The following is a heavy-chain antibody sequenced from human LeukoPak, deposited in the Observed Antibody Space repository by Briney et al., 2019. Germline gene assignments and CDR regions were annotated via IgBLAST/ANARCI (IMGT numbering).Heavy chain of an antibody. CDR3: ARGAGVIVVVPAASDGFDP. J-gene: IGHJ5*02. CDR2: IYTSGST. Sequence: SETLSLTCTVSGGSISSYYWSWIRQPPGKGLEWIGRIYTSGSTNYNPSLKSRVTMSVDTSKNQFSLNLSSVTAADTAVYYCARGAGVIVVVPAASDGFDPWGQGTLVTVSS. V-gene: IGHV4-4*07. D-gene: IGHD2-2*01. CDR1: GGSISSYY.